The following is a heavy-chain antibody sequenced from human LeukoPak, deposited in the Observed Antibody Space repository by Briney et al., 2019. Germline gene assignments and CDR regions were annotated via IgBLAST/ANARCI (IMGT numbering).Heavy chain of an antibody. Sequence: SETLSLTCTVSGGSISSYYWSWIRQPPGKGLEWIGYVYYSGSTNYNPSLKSRVTISVDTSKNQFSLKLSSVTAADTAVYYCARGSIAVAGTQYNWFDPWGQGTLVTVSS. CDR3: ARGSIAVAGTQYNWFDP. D-gene: IGHD6-19*01. CDR2: VYYSGST. J-gene: IGHJ5*02. V-gene: IGHV4-59*01. CDR1: GGSISSYY.